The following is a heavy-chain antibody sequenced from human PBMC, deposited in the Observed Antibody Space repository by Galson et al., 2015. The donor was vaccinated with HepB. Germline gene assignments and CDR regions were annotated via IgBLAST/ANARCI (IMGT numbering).Heavy chain of an antibody. CDR2: VRGSGTGT. Sequence: SLRLSCAASGFTFYVYTMNWVRQAPGKGLEWVSAVRGSGTGTFYADSVRGSFTISRDDSKNTVTMQLNNLRVEDTAIYYCAKGSGFGGEDYWGQGILVTVSS. CDR1: GFTFYVYT. V-gene: IGHV3-23*01. D-gene: IGHD3-16*01. CDR3: AKGSGFGGEDY. J-gene: IGHJ4*02.